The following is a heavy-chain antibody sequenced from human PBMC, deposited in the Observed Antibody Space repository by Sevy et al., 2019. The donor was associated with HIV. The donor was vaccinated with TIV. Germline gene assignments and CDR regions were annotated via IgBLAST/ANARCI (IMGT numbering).Heavy chain of an antibody. CDR2: IKQDGRDK. CDR1: GFTITNYW. J-gene: IGHJ4*01. D-gene: IGHD2-15*01. Sequence: GGSLRLSCAASGFTITNYWMNWVRQAPGKGLEWVANIKQDGRDKHYVDSVEGRFTISRDNAKGSVYLQMNSLRAEDTAVYYCARGWYYDYWGHGTLVTVSS. V-gene: IGHV3-7*01. CDR3: ARGWYYDY.